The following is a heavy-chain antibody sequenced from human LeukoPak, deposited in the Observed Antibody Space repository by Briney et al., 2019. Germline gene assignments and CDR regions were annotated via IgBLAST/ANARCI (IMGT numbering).Heavy chain of an antibody. CDR2: IYTSGST. D-gene: IGHD3-22*01. CDR3: ARGPLGGTMIVDYYYGMDV. V-gene: IGHV4-4*07. Sequence: SETLSLTCTVSGGSISSYYWSWIRQPAGKGVEWIGRIYTSGSTNYNPSLKSRVTMSVDTSKNQFSLKLSSVTAADTAVYYCARGPLGGTMIVDYYYGMDVWGQGTTVTVSS. J-gene: IGHJ6*02. CDR1: GGSISSYY.